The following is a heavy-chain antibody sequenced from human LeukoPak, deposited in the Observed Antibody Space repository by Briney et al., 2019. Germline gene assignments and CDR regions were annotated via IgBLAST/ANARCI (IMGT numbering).Heavy chain of an antibody. V-gene: IGHV1-69*13. J-gene: IGHJ1*01. D-gene: IGHD6-13*01. CDR2: IIPIFGTA. CDR3: ARDRIPYSSSYRYFQH. CDR1: GYTFTSYG. Sequence: SVKVSCKASGYTFTSYGISWVRQAPGQGLEWMGGIIPIFGTANYAQKFQGRVTITADESTSTAYMELSSLRSEDTAVYYCARDRIPYSSSYRYFQHWGQGTLVTVSS.